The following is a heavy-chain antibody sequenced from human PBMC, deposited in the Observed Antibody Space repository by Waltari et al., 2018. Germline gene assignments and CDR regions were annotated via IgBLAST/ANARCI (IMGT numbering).Heavy chain of an antibody. CDR1: GFTVSSHY. V-gene: IGHV3-53*02. D-gene: IGHD6-19*01. CDR2: IYSGGST. J-gene: IGHJ4*02. CDR3: ARVERGSGWFFDY. Sequence: EVQLVETGGGLIQPGGSLRLSCAASGFTVSSHYMSWVRQAPGKGLQWVSVIYSGGSTYYADSVKGRFTISRDNSKNTLYLQMNSLRAEDTAVYYCARVERGSGWFFDYWGQGTLVTVSS.